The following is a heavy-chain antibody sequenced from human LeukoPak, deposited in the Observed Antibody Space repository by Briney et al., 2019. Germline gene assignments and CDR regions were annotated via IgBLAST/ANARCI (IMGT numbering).Heavy chain of an antibody. D-gene: IGHD3-3*01. CDR3: ARDFEFWSGYYYMDV. CDR1: GGSISSSSYY. V-gene: IGHV4-39*07. Sequence: SETLSLTCTVSGGSISSSSYYWGWIRQPPGKGLEWIGSIYYSGSTNYNPSLKSRVTMSVDTSKNQFSLKLSSVTAADTAVYYCARDFEFWSGYYYMDVWGKGTTVTVSS. J-gene: IGHJ6*03. CDR2: IYYSGST.